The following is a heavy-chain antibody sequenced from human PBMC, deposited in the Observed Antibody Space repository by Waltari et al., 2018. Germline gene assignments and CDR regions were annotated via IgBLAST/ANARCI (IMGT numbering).Heavy chain of an antibody. CDR2: IIPIFGAV. CDR1: GGAFKNYA. D-gene: IGHD1-20*01. Sequence: QVQLVQSGAEVKKPGSSVTVSCEASGGAFKNYAIIWVRQAPGQGLEWMGGIIPIFGAVNYAQKFQGRVTITADKSTNTADMELSSLRSEDTAVYYCARDSSHKWNGLLDYWGQGTLVTVSS. CDR3: ARDSSHKWNGLLDY. V-gene: IGHV1-69*06. J-gene: IGHJ4*02.